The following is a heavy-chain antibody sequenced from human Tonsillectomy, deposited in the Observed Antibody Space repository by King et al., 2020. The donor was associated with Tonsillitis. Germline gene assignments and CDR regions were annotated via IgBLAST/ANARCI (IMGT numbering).Heavy chain of an antibody. D-gene: IGHD5-18*01. V-gene: IGHV3-33*05. CDR3: ARDPLEQYSYGYNWFDP. Sequence: VQLVESGGGVVQPGRSLRLSCAASGFTFSSYGMHWVRQAPGKGLEWVAVISYDGSNKYYADSVKGRFTISRDNSKNTLYLQMNSLRAEDTAVYYCARDPLEQYSYGYNWFDPCGQGTLVTVSS. CDR2: ISYDGSNK. CDR1: GFTFSSYG. J-gene: IGHJ5*02.